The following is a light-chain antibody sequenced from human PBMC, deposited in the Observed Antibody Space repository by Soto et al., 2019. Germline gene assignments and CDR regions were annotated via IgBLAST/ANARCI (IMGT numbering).Light chain of an antibody. CDR2: DAS. J-gene: IGKJ5*01. CDR1: QSVGTY. Sequence: DTVLTQSPGTLSLSPGERATLSCRASQSVGTYLAWYQQKPGQAHRLLIYDASNRATGIEPRFRGSGSGTDFTPTIRSVEPEDFAVYICKQRSNWPPTFGQGTRLEIK. V-gene: IGKV3-11*01. CDR3: KQRSNWPPT.